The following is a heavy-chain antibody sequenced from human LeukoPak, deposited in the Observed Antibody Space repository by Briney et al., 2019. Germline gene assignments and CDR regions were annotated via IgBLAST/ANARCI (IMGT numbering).Heavy chain of an antibody. J-gene: IGHJ4*02. D-gene: IGHD3-10*01. CDR1: GFTFDDYT. V-gene: IGHV3-43*01. Sequence: GGSQRLSCAASGFTFDDYTMHWVRQAPGKGLEWVSLISWDGGSTYYADSVKGRFTISRDNSKNSLYLQMNSLRTEDTALYFCAKDHYYGSGSYSRWVYFDYWGQGTLVTVSS. CDR2: ISWDGGST. CDR3: AKDHYYGSGSYSRWVYFDY.